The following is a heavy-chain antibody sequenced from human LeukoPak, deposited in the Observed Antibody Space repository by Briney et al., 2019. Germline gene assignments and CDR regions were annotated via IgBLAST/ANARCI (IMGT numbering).Heavy chain of an antibody. Sequence: PGGSLRLSCAASGFTFSTYAIHWVRQAPGKGLEWVAVIWFAGSEQYYADSVKGRFIISRDNSKSTSNLQLNSLRAEDTAVYYCAREGDSRWGELSPWGQGTLVTVSS. CDR3: AREGDSRWGELSP. CDR1: GFTFSTYA. CDR2: IWFAGSEQ. V-gene: IGHV3-33*01. J-gene: IGHJ1*01. D-gene: IGHD3-16*02.